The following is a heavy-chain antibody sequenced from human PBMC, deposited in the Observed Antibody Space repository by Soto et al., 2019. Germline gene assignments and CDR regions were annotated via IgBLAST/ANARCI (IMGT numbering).Heavy chain of an antibody. CDR2: IKQAGSEE. CDR1: GFTFSTYW. Sequence: EVQLVESGGGLVQPGGSLRLSCAASGFTFSTYWMSWVRQAPGKGLEWVANIKQAGSEEYYVDSVKGRFTISRDNAKNSLYLQMNSLRGEDTAVYSCARTHGAYYAWDYWCHGTLVTVSS. CDR3: ARTHGAYYAWDY. J-gene: IGHJ4*01. V-gene: IGHV3-7*04. D-gene: IGHD3-10*01.